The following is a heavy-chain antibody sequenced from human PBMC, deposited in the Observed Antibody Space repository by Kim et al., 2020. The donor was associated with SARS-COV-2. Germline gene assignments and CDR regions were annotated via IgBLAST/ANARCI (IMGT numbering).Heavy chain of an antibody. Sequence: GGSLRLSCAASGFTFSSYAMSWVRQAPGKGLEWVSAISGSGGSTYYADSVKGRFTISRDNSKNTLYLQMNSLRAEDTAVYYCAKEGIVVVPAARCYYYYYMDVWGKGTTVTVSS. CDR1: GFTFSSYA. CDR2: ISGSGGST. V-gene: IGHV3-23*01. CDR3: AKEGIVVVPAARCYYYYYMDV. J-gene: IGHJ6*03. D-gene: IGHD2-2*01.